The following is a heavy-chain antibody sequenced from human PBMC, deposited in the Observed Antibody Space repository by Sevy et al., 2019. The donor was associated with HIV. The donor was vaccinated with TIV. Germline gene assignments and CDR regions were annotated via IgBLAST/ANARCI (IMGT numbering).Heavy chain of an antibody. Sequence: ASVKVSCKTTGYIFSDYNMHWVRQAPGQGLEWMALINPNSGVTIYAHNFRGRVSVTSDTSMSTAYMELSGLTSDDTAVYYCVRKDINAPRTLLSFDIWGQGTMVTVSS. CDR2: INPNSGVT. CDR3: VRKDINAPRTLLSFDI. D-gene: IGHD3-3*01. CDR1: GYIFSDYN. J-gene: IGHJ3*02. V-gene: IGHV1-2*06.